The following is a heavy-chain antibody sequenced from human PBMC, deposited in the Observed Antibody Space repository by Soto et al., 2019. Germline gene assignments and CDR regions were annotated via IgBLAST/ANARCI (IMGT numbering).Heavy chain of an antibody. CDR2: INHSGST. V-gene: IGHV4-34*01. CDR3: AYRYCSGGSCYGDLFDY. Sequence: QVQLQQWGAGLLKPSETLSLTCAVYGGSFSGYYWSWIRQPPGKGLEWIGEINHSGSTNYNPSLKSRVTISVDTSKNQFSLKLSSVTAADTAVYYCAYRYCSGGSCYGDLFDYWGQGTLVTVSS. J-gene: IGHJ4*02. CDR1: GGSFSGYY. D-gene: IGHD2-15*01.